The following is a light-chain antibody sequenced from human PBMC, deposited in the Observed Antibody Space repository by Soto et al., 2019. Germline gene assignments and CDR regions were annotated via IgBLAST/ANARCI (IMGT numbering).Light chain of an antibody. CDR3: CSYAGNRTFV. Sequence: QSALTQPASVSGSPGQSITISCTATSSDFGIFDLVSWYQQYPGKAPKVIIFEGSKRPSGVSDRFSGSTSGNTASLTISGLQAEDEADYHCCSYAGNRTFVFSGGTKLTVL. J-gene: IGLJ2*01. CDR1: SSDFGIFDL. V-gene: IGLV2-23*03. CDR2: EGS.